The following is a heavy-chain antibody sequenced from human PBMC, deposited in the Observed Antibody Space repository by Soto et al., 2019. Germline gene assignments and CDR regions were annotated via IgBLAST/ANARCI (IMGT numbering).Heavy chain of an antibody. J-gene: IGHJ3*02. D-gene: IGHD2-15*01. CDR1: GGTFSSYA. Sequence: ASVKVSCKASGGTFSSYAISWVRQAPGQVLEWMGVIIPIFGTANYAQKFQGRVTITADEPTSTAYMELSSLRSEDTAVYYCARDKPPTGEDIVVVAATPGDAFDIWGQGTMVTVSS. V-gene: IGHV1-69*13. CDR2: IIPIFGTA. CDR3: ARDKPPTGEDIVVVAATPGDAFDI.